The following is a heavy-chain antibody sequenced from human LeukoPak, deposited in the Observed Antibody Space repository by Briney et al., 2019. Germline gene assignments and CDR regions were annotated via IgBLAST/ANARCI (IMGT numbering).Heavy chain of an antibody. D-gene: IGHD3-10*01. V-gene: IGHV4-59*01. CDR1: GGSISSYY. J-gene: IGHJ5*02. CDR3: VRGSDSGGFDP. CDR2: IYYSGST. Sequence: PSETLSLTCTVSGGSISSYYWSWIRQPPGKGLEWIGYIYYSGSTNYNPSLKSRVTISVDTSKNQFSLNLSSVTAADTAVYYCVRGSDSGGFDPWGQGTLVTVSS.